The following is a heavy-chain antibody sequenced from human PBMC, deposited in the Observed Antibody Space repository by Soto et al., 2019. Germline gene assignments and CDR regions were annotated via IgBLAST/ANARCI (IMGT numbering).Heavy chain of an antibody. J-gene: IGHJ6*02. CDR1: GFTFKNFA. CDR3: ARGVYVDYTDHLYGMDV. Sequence: QVQVVESGGGVVQPGRSLRLSCAASGFTFKNFAFHWVRQAPVKGLEWVSIIWIDGSNKNYAESVKGRFTISRDDSKNTAHLQMNSLRAEDTAVYYCARGVYVDYTDHLYGMDVWGQGTTVTVSS. D-gene: IGHD4-17*01. CDR2: IWIDGSNK. V-gene: IGHV3-33*01.